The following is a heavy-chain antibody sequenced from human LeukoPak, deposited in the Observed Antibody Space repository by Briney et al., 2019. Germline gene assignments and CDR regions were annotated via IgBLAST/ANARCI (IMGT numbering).Heavy chain of an antibody. CDR1: GFTFSSYA. J-gene: IGHJ4*02. V-gene: IGHV3-23*01. Sequence: GGSLRLSCAASGFTFSSYAMSWVRQAPGKGLEWVSAISGSGGSTYYADSVKGRFTISRDNSKNTLYLQMNSLRAEDTAVYYCAKRADAYSSSWYGFDYWGQRTLVTVSS. D-gene: IGHD6-13*01. CDR2: ISGSGGST. CDR3: AKRADAYSSSWYGFDY.